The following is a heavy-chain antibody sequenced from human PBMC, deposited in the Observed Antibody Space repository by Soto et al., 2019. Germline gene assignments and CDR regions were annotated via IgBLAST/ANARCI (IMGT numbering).Heavy chain of an antibody. Sequence: SVKVSCKASGGTFSSYAISWVRQAPGQGLEWMGGIIPIFGTANYAQKFQGRVTITADESTSTAYMELSSLRSEDTAVYYCARAAKWIFGVVNYYYGMDVWGQGTTVTVSS. J-gene: IGHJ6*02. CDR1: GGTFSSYA. CDR3: ARAAKWIFGVVNYYYGMDV. V-gene: IGHV1-69*13. CDR2: IIPIFGTA. D-gene: IGHD3-3*01.